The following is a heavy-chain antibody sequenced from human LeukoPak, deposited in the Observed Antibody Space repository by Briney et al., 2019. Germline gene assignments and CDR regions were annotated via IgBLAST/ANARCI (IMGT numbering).Heavy chain of an antibody. CDR3: ARALYCSGGSCYAYYGMDV. V-gene: IGHV1-18*01. CDR2: ISAYNGNT. J-gene: IGHJ6*02. Sequence: ASVKVSCKASGYTFTSYGISWVRQAPGQGLEWMGWISAYNGNTNYAQKLQGRVTTTTDTSTSTAYMELRSLRSDDTAVCYCARALYCSGGSCYAYYGMDVWGQGTTVTVSS. D-gene: IGHD2-15*01. CDR1: GYTFTSYG.